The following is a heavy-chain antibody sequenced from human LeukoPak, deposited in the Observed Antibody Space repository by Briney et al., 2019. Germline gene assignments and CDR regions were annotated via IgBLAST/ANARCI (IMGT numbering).Heavy chain of an antibody. CDR2: IYSGGST. J-gene: IGHJ4*02. D-gene: IGHD3-22*01. Sequence: GGSLRLSCAASEFTVSSNYMSWVRQAPGKGLEWVSVIYSGGSTYYADSVKGRFTISRDNSKNTLYLQMNSLRAEDTAVYYCASGYDSSGYYLYYWGQGTLVTVSS. V-gene: IGHV3-53*01. CDR3: ASGYDSSGYYLYY. CDR1: EFTVSSNY.